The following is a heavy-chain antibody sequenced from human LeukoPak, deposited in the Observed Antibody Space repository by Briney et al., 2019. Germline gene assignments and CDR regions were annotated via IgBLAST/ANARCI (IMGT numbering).Heavy chain of an antibody. D-gene: IGHD3-9*01. J-gene: IGHJ5*02. CDR3: ARDYDVLTAYPPTQLFDP. CDR2: IYYSGST. CDR1: GGSISSYY. Sequence: SETLSLTCTVSGGSISSYYWSWIRQPPGKGLEWIGYIYYSGSTNYNPSLKSRVTISVDTSKNQFSLRLSSVTAADTAVYYCARDYDVLTAYPPTQLFDPWGQGTLVTVSS. V-gene: IGHV4-59*01.